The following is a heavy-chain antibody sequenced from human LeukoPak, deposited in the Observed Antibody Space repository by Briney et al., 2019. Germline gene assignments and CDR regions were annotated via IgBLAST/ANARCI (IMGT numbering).Heavy chain of an antibody. CDR3: ARRGYQLLSYYYYYMDV. V-gene: IGHV3-11*01. CDR1: GFTFSDYY. CDR2: ISSSGSTI. J-gene: IGHJ6*03. D-gene: IGHD2-2*01. Sequence: GGSLRLSCAASGFTFSDYYMSWIRQAPGKGLEWVSYISSSGSTIYYADSVKGRFTISRDNAKNSLYLQVNSLRAEDTAVYYCARRGYQLLSYYYYYMDVWGKGTTVTVSS.